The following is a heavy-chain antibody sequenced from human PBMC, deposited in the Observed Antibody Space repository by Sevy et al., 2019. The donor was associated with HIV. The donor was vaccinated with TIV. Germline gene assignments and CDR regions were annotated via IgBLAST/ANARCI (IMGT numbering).Heavy chain of an antibody. V-gene: IGHV3-74*01. CDR1: GFTFSNYY. J-gene: IGHJ4*02. Sequence: GGYLRLSCAASGFTFSNYYMHWVRQAPGKGLMWISRISGDGSSIHYADSVVKGRFTISRDNAKNTLYLQMNSLRAEDTAVYHCATSTNGYYVYWGQGTLVTVSS. CDR3: ATSTNGYYVY. CDR2: ISGDGSSI. D-gene: IGHD2-8*01.